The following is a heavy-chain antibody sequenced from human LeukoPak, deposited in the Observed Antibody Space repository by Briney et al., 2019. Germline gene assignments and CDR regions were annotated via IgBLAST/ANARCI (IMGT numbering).Heavy chain of an antibody. D-gene: IGHD4-17*01. J-gene: IGHJ4*02. CDR1: GFTFSSYW. CDR3: ARAHTDYGDPEDYFDY. Sequence: RGSLRLSCAASGFTFSSYWMSWVRQAPGKRLEWVANIKQDGSEKYYVDSVKGRFTISRDNAKNSLYLQMNSLRAEDTAVYYCARAHTDYGDPEDYFDYWGQGTLVTVSS. V-gene: IGHV3-7*01. CDR2: IKQDGSEK.